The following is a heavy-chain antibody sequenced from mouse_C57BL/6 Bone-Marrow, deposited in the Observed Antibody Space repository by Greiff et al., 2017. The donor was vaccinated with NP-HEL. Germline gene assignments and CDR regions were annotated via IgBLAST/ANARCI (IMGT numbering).Heavy chain of an antibody. V-gene: IGHV2-9-1*01. CDR3: ASYYYGSSWGYFDV. CDR2: IWTGGGT. Sequence: VKLMESGPGLVAPSQSLSITCTVSGFSLTSYAISWVRQPPGKGLEWLGVIWTGGGTNYNSALKSRLSISKDNSKSQVFLKMNSLQTDDTARYYCASYYYGSSWGYFDVWGTGTTVTVSS. J-gene: IGHJ1*03. D-gene: IGHD1-1*01. CDR1: GFSLTSYA.